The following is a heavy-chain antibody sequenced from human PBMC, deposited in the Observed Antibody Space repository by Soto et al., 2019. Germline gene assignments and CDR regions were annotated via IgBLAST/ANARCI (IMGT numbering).Heavy chain of an antibody. CDR1: GFTFNTYG. V-gene: IGHV3-30*03. CDR3: ARAVFSSVVYIDF. D-gene: IGHD3-10*01. CDR2: ISYDGSNK. J-gene: IGHJ6*03. Sequence: PGGSLRLSCAASGFTFNTYGMYWVRQAPGKGLEWVAAISYDGSNKYHADSVKGRFTISRDNSKNTLYLQMNSLRVEDTAVYYCARAVFSSVVYIDFWGQGTTVTVSS.